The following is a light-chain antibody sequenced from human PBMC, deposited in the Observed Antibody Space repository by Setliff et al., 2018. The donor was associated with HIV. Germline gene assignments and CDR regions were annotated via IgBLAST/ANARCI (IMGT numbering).Light chain of an antibody. CDR1: SSDVGGYDH. CDR3: CSYAGSYISHVV. V-gene: IGLV2-11*01. CDR2: DVS. J-gene: IGLJ2*01. Sequence: QSVLTQPRSVSGSPGQSVTISCTGTSSDVGGYDHVSWYQHHPGKAPKLMIYDVSKRPSGVPDRFSGSKSGNTASLTISGLQAEDESDYYCCSYAGSYISHVVFGGGTKVTVL.